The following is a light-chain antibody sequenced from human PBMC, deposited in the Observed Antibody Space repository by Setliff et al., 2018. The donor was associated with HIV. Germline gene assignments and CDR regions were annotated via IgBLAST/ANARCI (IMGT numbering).Light chain of an antibody. J-gene: IGLJ1*01. V-gene: IGLV2-14*03. Sequence: QSVLAQPASVSGSPGQSITISCTGTSSDVGGFNFVSWYQHHPGKAPILMIYDVSTRPSGVSNRFSGSKSDNTASLTISGLQAEDEADYYCSSYTSSSTLNVFGTGTKGTV. CDR1: SSDVGGFNF. CDR2: DVS. CDR3: SSYTSSSTLNV.